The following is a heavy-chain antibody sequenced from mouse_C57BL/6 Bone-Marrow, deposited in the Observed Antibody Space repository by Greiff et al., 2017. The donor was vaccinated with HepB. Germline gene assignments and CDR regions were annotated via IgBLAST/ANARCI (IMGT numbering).Heavy chain of an antibody. V-gene: IGHV5-4*03. D-gene: IGHD1-1*01. CDR1: GFTFSSYA. Sequence: DVMLVESGGGLVKPGGSLKLSCAASGFTFSSYAMSWVRQTPEKRLEWVATISDGGSYTYYPDNVKGRFTISRDNAKNNLYLQMSHLKSEDTAMYYCARKDYGSSYGFAYWGQGTLVTVSA. CDR3: ARKDYGSSYGFAY. J-gene: IGHJ3*01. CDR2: ISDGGSYT.